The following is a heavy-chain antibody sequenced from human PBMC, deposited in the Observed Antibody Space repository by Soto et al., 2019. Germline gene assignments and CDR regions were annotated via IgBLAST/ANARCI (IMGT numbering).Heavy chain of an antibody. Sequence: QVQLVESGGGVVQPGRSLRLSCAASGFTFSSYGMHWVRQAPGKGLEWVAVIWDDGSNKYYADSVKGRFTISRDNSKNTLYLQMNSLRAEDTAVYYCARDQSTFGGVIDIDYWGQGTLVTVSS. CDR1: GFTFSSYG. J-gene: IGHJ4*02. D-gene: IGHD3-16*02. V-gene: IGHV3-33*01. CDR2: IWDDGSNK. CDR3: ARDQSTFGGVIDIDY.